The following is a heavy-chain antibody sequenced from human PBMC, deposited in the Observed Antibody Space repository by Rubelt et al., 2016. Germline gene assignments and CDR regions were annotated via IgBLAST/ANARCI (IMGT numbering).Heavy chain of an antibody. V-gene: IGHV1-69*01. CDR3: ARGGAAAADDNDAFDI. D-gene: IGHD6-13*01. J-gene: IGHJ3*02. CDR2: IIPIFGTA. CDR1: GGTFSSYA. Sequence: QVQLVQSGAEVKKPGSSVKVSRKASGGTFSSYAISWVRQAPGQGLEWMGGIIPIFGTANYAQKFQGRVTITADESTSTAYMGLSSLRSEDTAVYYCARGGAAAADDNDAFDIWGQGTMVTVSS.